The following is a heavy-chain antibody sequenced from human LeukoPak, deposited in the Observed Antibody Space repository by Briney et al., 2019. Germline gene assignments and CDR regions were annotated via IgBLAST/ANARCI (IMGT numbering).Heavy chain of an antibody. D-gene: IGHD6-13*01. CDR1: GYTFSSSD. CDR3: ARGKGIASAGTYYYMDV. CDR2: MNPDSGNR. Sequence: ASVKVSCKASGYTFSSSDINWVRQATGQGLEWMGWMNPDSGNRDYAQSFQGRVTFTRDNSINTVYMELRNLRSDDTAVYYCARGKGIASAGTYYYMDVWGKGTAVTVSS. V-gene: IGHV1-8*03. J-gene: IGHJ6*03.